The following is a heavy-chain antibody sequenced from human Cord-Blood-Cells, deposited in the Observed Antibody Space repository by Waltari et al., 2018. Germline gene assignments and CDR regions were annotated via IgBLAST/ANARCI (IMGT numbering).Heavy chain of an antibody. CDR3: ARAFSRNYDILTGYDAFDI. CDR2: IIPIFGTA. J-gene: IGHJ3*02. CDR1: GGTFSSYA. Sequence: QVQLVQSGAEVKKPGSSVKVSCKASGGTFSSYAISWVRQAPGQGLEWMGGIIPIFGTANYAQKFQGRVTITADESTSTAYMELSSLRSEDTAVYYCARAFSRNYDILTGYDAFDIWGQGTMVTVSS. D-gene: IGHD3-9*01. V-gene: IGHV1-69*01.